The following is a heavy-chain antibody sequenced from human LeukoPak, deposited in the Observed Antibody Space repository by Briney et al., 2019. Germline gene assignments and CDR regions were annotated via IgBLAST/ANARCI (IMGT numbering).Heavy chain of an antibody. D-gene: IGHD3/OR15-3a*01. CDR3: ARQTGSGLFILP. Sequence: SETLSLTCTVSSGSISSSNSYWGWIRQPPGKGLEWIGSIYYSGNTYYNASLKSQVSISIDTSKNRFSLKLTSVTAADTAVYYCARQTGSGLFILPGGQGTLVTVSS. V-gene: IGHV4-39*01. CDR1: SGSISSSNSY. CDR2: IYYSGNT. J-gene: IGHJ4*02.